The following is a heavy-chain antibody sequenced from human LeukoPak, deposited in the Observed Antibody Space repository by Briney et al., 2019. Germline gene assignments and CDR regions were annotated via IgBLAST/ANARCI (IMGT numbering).Heavy chain of an antibody. CDR1: GFTFSNYA. CDR2: VTGSGGDT. CDR3: ARGTLEHCSGASCYPLDS. V-gene: IGHV3-23*01. J-gene: IGHJ5*01. D-gene: IGHD2-15*01. Sequence: GGSLRLSCAASGFTFSNYAMSWVRQTPGKGLECVSVVTGSGGDTYYTGSVNGRFTISRDNSKNTLYLQINSLRAEDTAVYYCARGTLEHCSGASCYPLDSWGQGTLVTVSS.